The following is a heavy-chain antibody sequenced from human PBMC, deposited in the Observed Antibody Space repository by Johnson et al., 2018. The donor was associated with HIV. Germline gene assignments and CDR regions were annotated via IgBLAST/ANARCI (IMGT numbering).Heavy chain of an antibody. Sequence: VQLVASGGGLVQPGGSLRLSCAASGFTVSNKYMSWVRQAPGQGLEWVSVIYTGGSTYYADSVKGRFTISSDNSKNTVYLKMNSQRAEDTAGYYCARARQRGGGDADAFDIWGQGTLVSVSS. V-gene: IGHV3-66*01. CDR3: ARARQRGGGDADAFDI. D-gene: IGHD3-16*01. CDR2: IYTGGST. J-gene: IGHJ3*02. CDR1: GFTVSNKY.